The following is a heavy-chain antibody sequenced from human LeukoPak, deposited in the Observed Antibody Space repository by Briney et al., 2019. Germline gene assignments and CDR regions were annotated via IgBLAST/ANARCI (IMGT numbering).Heavy chain of an antibody. J-gene: IGHJ5*02. CDR2: ISGSGGST. V-gene: IGHV3-23*01. CDR1: GFTFSSYA. D-gene: IGHD6-13*01. Sequence: SGGSLRLSCAASGFTFSSYAMSWVRQAPGKGLEWVSAISGSGGSTYYADSVKGRFTISRDNSKNTLYLQMNSLRAEDTAVYYCAKATSIAAAGNNWFDPWGQGTLVTVSS. CDR3: AKATSIAAAGNNWFDP.